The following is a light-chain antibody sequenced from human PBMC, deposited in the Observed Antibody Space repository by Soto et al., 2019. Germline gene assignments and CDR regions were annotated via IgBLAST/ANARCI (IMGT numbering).Light chain of an antibody. CDR2: WAS. Sequence: DIVMTQSPDSLAVSLGERATINCKSSQSVLYSSNNKNYLAWYQQKPGQPPKLLIYWASTRESGVPDRFSGSGSGTDFTLTISSLQAEDVGVYYRQQYYRPPFTFGPGTKVDI. CDR3: QQYYRPPFT. CDR1: QSVLYSSNNKNY. V-gene: IGKV4-1*01. J-gene: IGKJ3*01.